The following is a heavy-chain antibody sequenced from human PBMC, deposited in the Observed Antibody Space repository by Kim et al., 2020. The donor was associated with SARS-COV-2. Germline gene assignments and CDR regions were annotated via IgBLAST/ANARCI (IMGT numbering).Heavy chain of an antibody. Sequence: SETLSLTCTVSGGSISSSSYYWGWIRQPPGKGLEWIGSIYYSGSTYYNPSLKSRVTISVDTSKNQFSLKLSSVTAADTAVYYCARHLHNWNYEGKNNWFDPWGQGTLVTVSS. V-gene: IGHV4-39*01. CDR1: GGSISSSSYY. CDR3: ARHLHNWNYEGKNNWFDP. J-gene: IGHJ5*02. D-gene: IGHD1-7*01. CDR2: IYYSGST.